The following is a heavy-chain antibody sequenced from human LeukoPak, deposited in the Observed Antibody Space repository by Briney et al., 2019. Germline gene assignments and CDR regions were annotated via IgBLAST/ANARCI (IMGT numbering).Heavy chain of an antibody. V-gene: IGHV1-46*01. Sequence: ASVKVSCKASGYTFPSYFMHWVRQAPGQGLEWMGIINPTGGSTTYAQKFQGRVTMTTDTSTSTAYMELRSLRSDDTAVYYCARNVHIAAAGNDYWGQGTLVTVSS. CDR3: ARNVHIAAAGNDY. J-gene: IGHJ4*02. CDR1: GYTFPSYF. CDR2: INPTGGST. D-gene: IGHD6-13*01.